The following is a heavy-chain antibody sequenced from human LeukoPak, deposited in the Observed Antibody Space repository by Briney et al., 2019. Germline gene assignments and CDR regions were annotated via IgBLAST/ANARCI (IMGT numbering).Heavy chain of an antibody. CDR2: ISYDGSNK. CDR1: GFTLSRYA. CDR3: ARSRGATGYYWVYS. J-gene: IGHJ4*02. V-gene: IGHV3-30-3*01. Sequence: GGSLRLSWAVSGFTLSRYAMQWVRQAPGKGLEWVAVISYDGSNKYYADSVKGQFTISRDNSNNTFYLEMNSLRAEHTAVYYCARSRGATGYYWVYSWGQGTLVTVSS. D-gene: IGHD3-22*01.